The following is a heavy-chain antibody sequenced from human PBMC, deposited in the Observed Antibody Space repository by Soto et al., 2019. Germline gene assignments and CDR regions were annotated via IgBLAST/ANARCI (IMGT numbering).Heavy chain of an antibody. CDR2: IYPGDSDT. V-gene: IGHV5-51*01. J-gene: IGHJ3*02. CDR1: GYSFTSYW. Sequence: GESLKISCKGSGYSFTSYWIGWVRQMPGKGLEWMGIIYPGDSDTSYSPSFQGQVTISADKSISTAYLQWSSLKASDTAMYYCARYPYDSSGLNDFDIWGQGTMVTVSS. CDR3: ARYPYDSSGLNDFDI. D-gene: IGHD3-22*01.